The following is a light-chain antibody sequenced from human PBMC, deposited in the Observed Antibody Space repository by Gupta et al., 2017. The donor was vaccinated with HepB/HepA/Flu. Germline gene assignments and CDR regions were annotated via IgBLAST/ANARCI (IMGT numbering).Light chain of an antibody. CDR2: GAS. CDR3: QQSFTTPIT. J-gene: IGKJ5*01. CDR1: QTIRGY. V-gene: IGKV1-39*01. Sequence: DIQLTQSPSSLSASVGGRVTITCRASQTIRGYLNWYQHTPGKAPKLLIYGASSLQSGVPSRFSGSGSGTDFTLTITSLQPEDSAIYYCQQSFTTPITFGQGTRLEI.